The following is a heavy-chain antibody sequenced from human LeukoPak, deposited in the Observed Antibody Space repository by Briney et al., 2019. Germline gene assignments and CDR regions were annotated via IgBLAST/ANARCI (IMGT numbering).Heavy chain of an antibody. J-gene: IGHJ4*02. Sequence: GGSLRLSCTASGFTFGAYAMTWVRQAPGKGLEWVGFIRSKAYGGTTEYAASVKGRFTISRDDSKSIAYLQMNSLKTEDTAVYYCTRDLLYCGGDCFTFDYWGQGTLVTVSS. CDR2: IRSKAYGGTT. D-gene: IGHD2-21*02. V-gene: IGHV3-49*04. CDR1: GFTFGAYA. CDR3: TRDLLYCGGDCFTFDY.